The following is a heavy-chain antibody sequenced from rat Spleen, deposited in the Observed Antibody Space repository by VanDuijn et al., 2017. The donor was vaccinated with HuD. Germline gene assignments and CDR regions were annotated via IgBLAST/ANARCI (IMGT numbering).Heavy chain of an antibody. CDR1: GFTFSSFP. CDR3: ARHHYDGYYHGPVFGVMDV. CDR2: ISSGGGGT. D-gene: IGHD1-12*03. J-gene: IGHJ4*01. V-gene: IGHV5-25*01. Sequence: EVQLVESGGGLVQPGRSLKLSCAASGFTFSSFPMAWVRQAPKKGLEWVASISSGGGGTYYPDSVKGRFTISRDNAKSTLYLQMDSLRSEDTAIYSCARHHYDGYYHGPVFGVMDVWGQGASVTVSS.